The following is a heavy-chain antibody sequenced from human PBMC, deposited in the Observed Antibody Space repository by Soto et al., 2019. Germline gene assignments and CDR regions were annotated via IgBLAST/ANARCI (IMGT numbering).Heavy chain of an antibody. D-gene: IGHD1-1*01. CDR2: IRAHKGNT. V-gene: IGHV1-18*01. CDR1: GYTFTSYG. Sequence: QVHLVQSGAEVKKPGASVKVSCKASGYTFTSYGITWVPQAPGQGLEWTGWIRAHKGNTDYAQKLQGRGSVTRDNSTSTAYMELRRLRSDDTAVYYCARGRYGDYWGQGALVTVSS. J-gene: IGHJ4*02. CDR3: ARGRYGDY.